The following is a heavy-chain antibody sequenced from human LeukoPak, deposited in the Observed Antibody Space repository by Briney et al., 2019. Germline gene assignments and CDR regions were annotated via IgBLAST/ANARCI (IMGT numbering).Heavy chain of an antibody. J-gene: IGHJ4*02. Sequence: ASVKVSCKASGYTFTGYYMHWVRQAPGQGLEWMGWINPNSGGTNYAQKFQGRVTMNRDTSISTAYMELSRLRSDDTAVYYCAVNPEWGWRGCFDYWGQGTLVTVSS. CDR3: AVNPEWGWRGCFDY. CDR2: INPNSGGT. CDR1: GYTFTGYY. D-gene: IGHD3-3*01. V-gene: IGHV1-2*02.